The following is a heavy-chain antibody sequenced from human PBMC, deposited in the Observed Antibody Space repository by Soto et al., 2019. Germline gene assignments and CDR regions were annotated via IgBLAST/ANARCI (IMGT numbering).Heavy chain of an antibody. J-gene: IGHJ4*02. CDR2: TYYRSKWYN. Sequence: SQTLSLTCAISGASVSSNSGACNWIRQSPSRGLEWLGRTYYRSKWYNGYAVSVKSRITINPDKSKNQCSLQLSSVTPEDTAVYYCTGQSVAGAIDYWGQGTPVTVSS. D-gene: IGHD6-19*01. V-gene: IGHV6-1*01. CDR3: TGQSVAGAIDY. CDR1: GASVSSNSGA.